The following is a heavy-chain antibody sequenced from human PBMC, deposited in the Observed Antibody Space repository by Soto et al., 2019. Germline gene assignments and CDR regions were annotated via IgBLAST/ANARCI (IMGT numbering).Heavy chain of an antibody. J-gene: IGHJ4*02. CDR3: AKDQVVSWYYGSGSNAAAFDY. CDR2: ISGSGGST. V-gene: IGHV3-23*01. CDR1: GFTFSSYA. D-gene: IGHD3-10*01. Sequence: EVQLLESGGGLVQPGGSLRLSCAASGFTFSSYAMSWVRQAPGKGLEWVSAISGSGGSTYYADSVKGRFTISRDNSKNTLYLQMNSLRAEDTAVYYCAKDQVVSWYYGSGSNAAAFDYWGQGTLVTVSS.